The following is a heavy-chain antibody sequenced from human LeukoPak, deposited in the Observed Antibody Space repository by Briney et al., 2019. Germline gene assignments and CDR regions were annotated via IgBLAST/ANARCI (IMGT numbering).Heavy chain of an antibody. CDR2: ISSSGSTI. Sequence: PGGSLRLSCAASGFTFSDYYMSWIRQAPGKGLEWVSYISSSGSTIYYADSVKGRFTISRDNAKNSLYLQMNSLRAEDTAVYYCAKDVSFSSTSLPSTDYWGQGTLVTVSS. J-gene: IGHJ4*02. V-gene: IGHV3-11*04. CDR1: GFTFSDYY. CDR3: AKDVSFSSTSLPSTDY. D-gene: IGHD2-2*01.